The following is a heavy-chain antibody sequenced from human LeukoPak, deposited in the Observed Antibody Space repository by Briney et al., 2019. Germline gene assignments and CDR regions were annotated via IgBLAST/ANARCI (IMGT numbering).Heavy chain of an antibody. CDR1: GYTFTSYG. Sequence: ASVKVSCKASGYTFTSYGISWVRQAPGQGLEWMGWISAYNGNTNYAQKLQGRVTMTTDTSASTAYMELRSLRSDDTAVYYCARIPPSVVTAISSHFDYWGQGTLVTVSS. D-gene: IGHD2-21*02. V-gene: IGHV1-18*01. J-gene: IGHJ4*02. CDR3: ARIPPSVVTAISSHFDY. CDR2: ISAYNGNT.